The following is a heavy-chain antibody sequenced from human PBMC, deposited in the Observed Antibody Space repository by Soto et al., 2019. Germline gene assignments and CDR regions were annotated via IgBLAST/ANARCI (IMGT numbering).Heavy chain of an antibody. V-gene: IGHV3-23*01. CDR2: ISDTGGDS. J-gene: IGHJ4*02. CDR1: GFTFINYA. D-gene: IGHD1-1*01. CDR3: VRDLYRSATMPCLDH. Sequence: GSLRLSCEASGFTFINYAMSWVRQAPGKGLEWVASISDTGGDSYYADSMDGRFTISRDDSKNTLYLQINSLRAEDTAVYYCVRDLYRSATMPCLDHWGQGTLVTVSS.